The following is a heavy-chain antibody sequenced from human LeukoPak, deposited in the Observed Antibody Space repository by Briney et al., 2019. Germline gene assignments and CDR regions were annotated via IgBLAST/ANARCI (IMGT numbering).Heavy chain of an antibody. Sequence: SQTLSLTCTVSGGSISSGDYYWSWIRQPPGKGLEWIGYIYYSGSTNYNPSLKSRVTISVDTSKNQFSLKLSSVTAADTAVYYCARAESSGWYGNFDYWGQGTLVTVSS. D-gene: IGHD6-19*01. CDR3: ARAESSGWYGNFDY. CDR2: IYYSGST. V-gene: IGHV4-61*08. J-gene: IGHJ4*02. CDR1: GGSISSGDYY.